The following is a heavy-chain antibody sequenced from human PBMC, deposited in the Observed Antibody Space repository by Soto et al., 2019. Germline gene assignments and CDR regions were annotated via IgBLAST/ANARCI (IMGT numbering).Heavy chain of an antibody. D-gene: IGHD1-1*01. CDR3: AKSVYNWNDGFFDY. J-gene: IGHJ4*02. CDR1: GFTFSTYG. CDR2: ISYNGNNK. V-gene: IGHV3-30*18. Sequence: QVQLVESGGGVVQPGRSLRLSCAASGFTFSTYGMHWVRQAPGKGLEWVAVISYNGNNKYYADSVKGRFTISRDNSKNALYLPMSSLRAEDTDVYYCAKSVYNWNDGFFDYWGQGTLVNVSS.